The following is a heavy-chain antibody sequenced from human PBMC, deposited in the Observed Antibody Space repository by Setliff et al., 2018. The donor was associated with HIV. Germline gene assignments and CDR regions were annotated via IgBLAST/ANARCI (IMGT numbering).Heavy chain of an antibody. Sequence: GGSLRLSCAASGFTFSYAWMSWVRQAPGKGLEWVGRSRNKANSYITEYAASVQGRFTISRDDSKDSLFLQMNNLKTEDTAVYYCARAAAGLDIWGQGILVTVSS. J-gene: IGHJ4*02. V-gene: IGHV3-72*01. CDR3: ARAAAGLDI. CDR2: SRNKANSYIT. CDR1: GFTFSYAW.